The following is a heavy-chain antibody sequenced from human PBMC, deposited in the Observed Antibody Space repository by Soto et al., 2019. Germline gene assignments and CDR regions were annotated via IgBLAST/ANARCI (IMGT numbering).Heavy chain of an antibody. Sequence: PGGSLRLSCAASGFTFSSYAMSWVRQAPGKGLEWVSAISGSGGSTYYADSVKGRFTISRDNSKNTLYLQMNSLRAEDTAVYYCAKGKDKAAAGYYYYYGMDVWGQGTTVTVSS. V-gene: IGHV3-23*01. CDR2: ISGSGGST. D-gene: IGHD6-13*01. CDR1: GFTFSSYA. CDR3: AKGKDKAAAGYYYYYGMDV. J-gene: IGHJ6*02.